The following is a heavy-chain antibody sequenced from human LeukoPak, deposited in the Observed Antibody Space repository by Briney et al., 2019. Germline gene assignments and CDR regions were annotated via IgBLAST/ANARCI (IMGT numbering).Heavy chain of an antibody. CDR2: IRYDGSNK. CDR3: AKDRGPAAPNDYYYYYYMDV. J-gene: IGHJ6*03. CDR1: GFTFSSYG. D-gene: IGHD2-2*01. V-gene: IGHV3-30*02. Sequence: PGGSLRLSCAASGFTFSSYGMHWVRQAPGKGLEWVAFIRYDGSNKYYADSVKGRFTISRDNSKNTLYLQMSSLRAEDTAVYYCAKDRGPAAPNDYYYYYYMDVWGKGTTVTVSS.